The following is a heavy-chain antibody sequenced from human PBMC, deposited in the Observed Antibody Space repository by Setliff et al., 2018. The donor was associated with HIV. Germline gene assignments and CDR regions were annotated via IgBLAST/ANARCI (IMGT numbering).Heavy chain of an antibody. CDR1: GGSISSGSSY. V-gene: IGHV4-39*01. Sequence: SETLSLTCTVSGGSISSGSSYWIWIRQPPGKGLEWIGSIYYSGSTYYNPSLKSRVTISVDTSRNQFSLELSSVTAADTAVYYCATYADRESNRFDPWGQGTLVTVSS. CDR2: IYYSGST. D-gene: IGHD3-10*01. J-gene: IGHJ5*02. CDR3: ATYADRESNRFDP.